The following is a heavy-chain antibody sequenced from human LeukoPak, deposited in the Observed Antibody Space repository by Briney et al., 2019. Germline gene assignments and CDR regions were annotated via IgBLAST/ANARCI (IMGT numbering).Heavy chain of an antibody. D-gene: IGHD3-22*01. V-gene: IGHV1-2*06. CDR2: INPNSGGT. Sequence: ASVKVSCKASGYTFPGYYMHWVRQAPGQGLEWMGRINPNSGGTNYAQKFQGRVTMIRDTSISTAYMELSRLRSDDTAVYYCARGRYYYDSSGFSNWFDPWGQGTLVTVSS. CDR1: GYTFPGYY. CDR3: ARGRYYYDSSGFSNWFDP. J-gene: IGHJ5*02.